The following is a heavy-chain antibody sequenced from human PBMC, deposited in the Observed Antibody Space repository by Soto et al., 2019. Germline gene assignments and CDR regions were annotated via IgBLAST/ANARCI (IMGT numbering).Heavy chain of an antibody. CDR3: ARDRGSSLTYYFDY. CDR2: IYYSGST. CDR1: GGSISSYY. D-gene: IGHD1-20*01. V-gene: IGHV4-59*01. Sequence: PSETLSLTCTVSGGSISSYYWSWIRQPPGKGLEWIGYIYYSGSTNYNPSLKSRVTISVDTSKNQFSLKLSSVTAADTAVYYCARDRGSSLTYYFDYWGQGTLVTVSS. J-gene: IGHJ4*02.